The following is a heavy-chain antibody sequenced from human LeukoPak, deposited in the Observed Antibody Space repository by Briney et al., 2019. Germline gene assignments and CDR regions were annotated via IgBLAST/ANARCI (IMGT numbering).Heavy chain of an antibody. Sequence: GGSLRLSCAASGFTFSDYYMSWIRQAPGKGLEWVSYISNSDSTIYYADSVRGRFTISRDNAKNSLYLQMNSLRAEDTAVYYCAREGEYGDYRGYAFDIWGQGTMVTVSS. CDR2: ISNSDSTI. CDR1: GFTFSDYY. V-gene: IGHV3-11*04. CDR3: AREGEYGDYRGYAFDI. J-gene: IGHJ3*02. D-gene: IGHD4-17*01.